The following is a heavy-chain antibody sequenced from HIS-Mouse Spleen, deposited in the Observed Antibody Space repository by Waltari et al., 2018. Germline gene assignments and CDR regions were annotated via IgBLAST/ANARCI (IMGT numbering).Heavy chain of an antibody. J-gene: IGHJ4*02. D-gene: IGHD5-18*01. Sequence: EVQLLESGGGLVQPGGSLRLSCAASGFPFSSYALSWVRQGPGKGRGWGSAIKGSGGRTYYADSVKGRFTISRDNSKNTLYLQMNSLRAEDTAVYYCAKVWPELKTVDTPMAFDYWGQGTLVTVSS. CDR3: AKVWPELKTVDTPMAFDY. CDR2: IKGSGGRT. CDR1: GFPFSSYA. V-gene: IGHV3-23*01.